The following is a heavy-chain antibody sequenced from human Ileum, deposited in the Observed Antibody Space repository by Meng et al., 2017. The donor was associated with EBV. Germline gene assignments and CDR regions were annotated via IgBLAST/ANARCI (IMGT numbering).Heavy chain of an antibody. D-gene: IGHD4-17*01. J-gene: IGHJ4*02. Sequence: QRWLHESGPGTAKPSETLSLTCSVSGGSISSSNYCWGWIRQPPGKGLEWIQSICYTDYTYYNPSLKSRVTISADKSKNQFSLRLNSLTAADTAVYYCAMGPDYAKTGYWGQGTLVTVSS. CDR1: GGSISSSNYC. CDR2: ICYTDYT. CDR3: AMGPDYAKTGY. V-gene: IGHV4-39*01.